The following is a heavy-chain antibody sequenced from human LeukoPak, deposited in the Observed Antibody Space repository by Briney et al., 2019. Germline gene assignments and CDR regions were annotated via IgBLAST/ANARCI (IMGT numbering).Heavy chain of an antibody. D-gene: IGHD4-17*01. CDR2: IYHSGST. CDR1: GGSISSNNW. CDR3: ARRSFYGDYVGWFDP. V-gene: IGHV4-4*02. Sequence: SGTLSLTCGVSGGSISSNNWWSWVRQPPGKGLEGIGEIYHSGSTNYNPSLKSRVTISVDKSKNQFSLKLSSVTAADTAVYYCARRSFYGDYVGWFDPWGQGTLVTVSS. J-gene: IGHJ5*02.